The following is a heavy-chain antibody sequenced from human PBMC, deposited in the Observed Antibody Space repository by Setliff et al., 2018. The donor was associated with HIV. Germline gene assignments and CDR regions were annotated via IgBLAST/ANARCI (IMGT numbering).Heavy chain of an antibody. J-gene: IGHJ3*02. CDR2: VGAVGAPT. D-gene: IGHD4-17*01. CDR1: GFSFSTYA. V-gene: IGHV3-23*01. CDR3: AKVFAYGVDGFDI. Sequence: GGSLRLSCAASGFSFSTYAMGWVRQAPGKGLEWVSTVGAVGAPTHYAESVKDRFTISKDNSKNTLYLQMSSLRDEDTAVYYCAKVFAYGVDGFDIWGQGTMVTVSS.